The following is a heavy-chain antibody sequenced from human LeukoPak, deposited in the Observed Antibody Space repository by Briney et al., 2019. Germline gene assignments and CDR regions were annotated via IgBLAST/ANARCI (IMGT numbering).Heavy chain of an antibody. CDR2: LYHSDSI. D-gene: IGHD3-3*01. CDR3: ARQHDSYYYYYVDV. V-gene: IGHV4-38-2*01. J-gene: IGHJ6*03. CDR1: GYSITNGYY. Sequence: SETLSLTCDVSGYSITNGYYWVWLRQPPGKSLEWIGSLYHSDSIYYNPSLKSRVTMSVDTSKNQFSLRLSFVTAADTAVYYCARQHDSYYYYYVDVWGKGTTVTVSS.